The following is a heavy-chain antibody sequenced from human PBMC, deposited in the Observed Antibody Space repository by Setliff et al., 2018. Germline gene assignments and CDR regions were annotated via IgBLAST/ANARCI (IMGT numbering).Heavy chain of an antibody. V-gene: IGHV3-30*03. CDR3: ARTCSGSGCYAGLES. CDR2: ILDDGVKK. Sequence: QPGGSLRLSCAASGFTFSTYRMHWVRQAPGKGLEWVAVILDDGVKKYHADSVKGRFTIPRDNSKNTLYLQMNSLRPEDTAVYYCARTCSGSGCYAGLESWGQGTPVTVS. D-gene: IGHD2-15*01. CDR1: GFTFSTYR. J-gene: IGHJ4*02.